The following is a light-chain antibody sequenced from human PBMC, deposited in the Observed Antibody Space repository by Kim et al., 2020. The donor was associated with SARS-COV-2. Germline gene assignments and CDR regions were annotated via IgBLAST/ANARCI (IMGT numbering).Light chain of an antibody. CDR1: SLRYYS. V-gene: IGLV3-19*01. CDR3: NSRDSSANHML. Sequence: SSELTQDPAVSVALGQTVRITCQGDSLRYYSPNWFQQKPGQAPVVVIYTKDIRPSGIPDRFSGSSSGSTASLTIPGAQAEDEADYYCNSRDSSANHMLFG. J-gene: IGLJ1*01. CDR2: TKD.